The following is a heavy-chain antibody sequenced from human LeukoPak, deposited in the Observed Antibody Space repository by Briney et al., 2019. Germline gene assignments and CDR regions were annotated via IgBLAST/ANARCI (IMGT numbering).Heavy chain of an antibody. Sequence: RSGGSLRLSCAASGFSLSNYWMSSVRQAPGKGLEWVANINQDGSDKYYVDSVMGRFTISKDNAKNSVYLQMNSLRPEDTAIYYCAWYGVTHGLDVWGQGTTVTVSS. J-gene: IGHJ6*02. CDR3: AWYGVTHGLDV. CDR1: GFSLSNYW. D-gene: IGHD3-10*01. CDR2: INQDGSDK. V-gene: IGHV3-7*01.